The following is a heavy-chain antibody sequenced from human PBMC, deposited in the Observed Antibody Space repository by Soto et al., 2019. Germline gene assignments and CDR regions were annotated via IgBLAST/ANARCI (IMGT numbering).Heavy chain of an antibody. J-gene: IGHJ4*02. CDR3: ARATCSSSTCYAVYFDS. Sequence: EVQLVESGGGLVQPGGSLRLSCVASGFTFSSYWMSWVRQAPGKGLEWVANIKQDGSKKYYVDSVKGRFTISRDNAKNSLYLEMNSLRAKDTAVYYCARATCSSSTCYAVYFDSWGQGTLVTVSS. CDR2: IKQDGSKK. CDR1: GFTFSSYW. V-gene: IGHV3-7*01. D-gene: IGHD2-2*01.